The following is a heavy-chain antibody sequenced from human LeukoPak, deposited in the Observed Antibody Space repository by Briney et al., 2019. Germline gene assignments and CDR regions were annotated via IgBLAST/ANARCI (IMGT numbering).Heavy chain of an antibody. V-gene: IGHV3-13*01. Sequence: GGSLRLSCAASGFTFSSYDMHWVRQATGKGLEWVSAIGTAGDTYYPGSVKGRFTISRENAKNSLYLQMNSLRAGDTAVYYCAREKRAVAAAGPRPLYYGMDVWGQGTTVTVFS. CDR3: AREKRAVAAAGPRPLYYGMDV. J-gene: IGHJ6*02. CDR1: GFTFSSYD. D-gene: IGHD6-13*01. CDR2: IGTAGDT.